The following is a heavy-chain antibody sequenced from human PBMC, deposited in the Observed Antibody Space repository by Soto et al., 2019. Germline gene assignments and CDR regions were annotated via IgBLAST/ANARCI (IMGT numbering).Heavy chain of an antibody. CDR1: GGTFSSYA. CDR3: ARVGPYDFWSGYNPSGYYFDY. V-gene: IGHV1-69*13. D-gene: IGHD3-3*01. J-gene: IGHJ4*01. CDR2: IIPIFGTA. Sequence: SVKVSCKASGGTFSSYAISWVRQAPGQGLEWMGGIIPIFGTANYAQKFQGRVTITADESTSTAYMELSSLRSEDTAVYYCARVGPYDFWSGYNPSGYYFDYWG.